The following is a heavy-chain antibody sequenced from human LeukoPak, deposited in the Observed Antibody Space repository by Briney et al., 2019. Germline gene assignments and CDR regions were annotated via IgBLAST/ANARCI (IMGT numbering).Heavy chain of an antibody. CDR1: GYTFTSYG. CDR2: SSAYNGNT. CDR3: ARTNQRYYYYYYGMDV. D-gene: IGHD2-21*01. V-gene: IGHV1-18*01. Sequence: ASVKVSCKASGYTFTSYGISWVRQAPGQGLEWMGWSSAYNGNTNYAQKLQGRVTMTTDTSTSTAYMELRSLRSDDTAVYYCARTNQRYYYYYYGMDVWGQGTTVTVSS. J-gene: IGHJ6*02.